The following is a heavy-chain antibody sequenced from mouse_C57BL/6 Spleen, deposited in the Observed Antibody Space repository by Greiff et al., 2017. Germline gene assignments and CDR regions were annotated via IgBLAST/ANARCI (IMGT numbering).Heavy chain of an antibody. Sequence: QVQLQQSGAELARPGASVKMSCKASGYTFTSYTMPWVKQRPGQGLEWIGYINPSSGYTKYNQKFKDKATLTADKSSSTAYMQLSSLTCEDSAVYDCARKGGYYGGYAMDYWGQGTSVTVSS. D-gene: IGHD2-3*01. J-gene: IGHJ4*01. V-gene: IGHV1-4*01. CDR3: ARKGGYYGGYAMDY. CDR2: INPSSGYT. CDR1: GYTFTSYT.